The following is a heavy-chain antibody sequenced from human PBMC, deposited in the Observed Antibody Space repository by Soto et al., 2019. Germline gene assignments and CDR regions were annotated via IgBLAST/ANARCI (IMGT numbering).Heavy chain of an antibody. CDR1: GYTFTSYA. J-gene: IGHJ3*02. D-gene: IGHD2-15*01. Sequence: QVQLVQSGAEVKKPGASVKVSCKASGYTFTSYAMHWVRQAPGQRLEWMGWINAGNGNTKYSQKLQGRVTITRDTPASTADMALSSLRSEDTAVYDCARDGNVRHRPRDSFDIWGQGTMVTVSS. V-gene: IGHV1-3*01. CDR3: ARDGNVRHRPRDSFDI. CDR2: INAGNGNT.